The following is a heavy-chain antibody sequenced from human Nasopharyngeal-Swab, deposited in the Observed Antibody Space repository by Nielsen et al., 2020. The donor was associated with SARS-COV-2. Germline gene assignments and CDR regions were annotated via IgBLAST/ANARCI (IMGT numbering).Heavy chain of an antibody. CDR3: ARERGGWDSFDI. D-gene: IGHD3-16*01. Sequence: SETLSLTCTVSGDSVSSGSDCWTWIRQPPGKGLEWMGYVYNSGSTKYNPSLKSRVTISADTSKNQFSVKLTSVTAADTAVYYCARERGGWDSFDIWGQGTLVTVSS. CDR1: GDSVSSGSDC. J-gene: IGHJ3*02. CDR2: VYNSGST. V-gene: IGHV4-61*01.